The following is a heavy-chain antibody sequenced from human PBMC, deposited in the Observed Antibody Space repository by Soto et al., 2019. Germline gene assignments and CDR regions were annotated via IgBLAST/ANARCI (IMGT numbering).Heavy chain of an antibody. V-gene: IGHV1-46*01. CDR2: INPSGGST. D-gene: IGHD3-22*01. J-gene: IGHJ6*02. CDR1: GYTFTSCY. Sequence: GASVKVSCKASGYTFTSCYMHWVRQAPGQGLEWMGIINPSGGSTSYARKFQGRVTMTRDTSTSTVYMELSSLRSEDTAAYYCARXYCDSSGYYVNSYGMDVWGQGTTVTVSS. CDR3: ARXYCDSSGYYVNSYGMDV.